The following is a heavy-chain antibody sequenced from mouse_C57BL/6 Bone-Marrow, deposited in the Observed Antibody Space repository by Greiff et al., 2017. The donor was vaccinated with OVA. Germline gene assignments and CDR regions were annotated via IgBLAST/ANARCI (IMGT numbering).Heavy chain of an antibody. CDR2: ISSGGSYT. D-gene: IGHD1-1*01. CDR3: ARSPLYYYGWVYFDY. Sequence: EVKLMESGGDLVKPGGSLKLSCAASGFTFSSYGMSWVRQTPDKRLEWVATISSGGSYTYYPDSVQVRFTISRDNAKNTLYLQMSSLKSEDTAMYYCARSPLYYYGWVYFDYWGQGTTLTVSS. J-gene: IGHJ2*01. V-gene: IGHV5-6*01. CDR1: GFTFSSYG.